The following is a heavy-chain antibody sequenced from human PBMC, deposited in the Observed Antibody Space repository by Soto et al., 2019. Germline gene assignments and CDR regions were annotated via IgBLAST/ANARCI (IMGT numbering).Heavy chain of an antibody. V-gene: IGHV3-30-3*01. Sequence: GGSLRLSCAASGFTFSSYAMHWVRQAPGKGLEWVAVISYDGSNKYYADSVKGRFTISRDNSKNTLYLQMNSLRAEDTAVYYCASNLQIRFLEWLLHPLDYWGQGTLVTVSS. CDR2: ISYDGSNK. J-gene: IGHJ4*02. CDR3: ASNLQIRFLEWLLHPLDY. CDR1: GFTFSSYA. D-gene: IGHD3-3*01.